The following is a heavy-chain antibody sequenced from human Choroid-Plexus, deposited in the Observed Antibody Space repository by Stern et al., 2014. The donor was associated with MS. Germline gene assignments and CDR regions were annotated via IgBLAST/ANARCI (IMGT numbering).Heavy chain of an antibody. V-gene: IGHV3-30*18. J-gene: IGHJ5*02. CDR1: GFTFGSCA. Sequence: VHLVESGGGVVQPGRPLRLSCVVSGFTFGSCAMHWVRQAPGKGLEWVAGVSYDGSNKYYADSVKGRFTISRDNSQNTLYMQMSSLRPEDTAVYYCAKDRQYLTYFFAHWGQGSLFTVSS. D-gene: IGHD2/OR15-2a*01. CDR2: VSYDGSNK. CDR3: AKDRQYLTYFFAH.